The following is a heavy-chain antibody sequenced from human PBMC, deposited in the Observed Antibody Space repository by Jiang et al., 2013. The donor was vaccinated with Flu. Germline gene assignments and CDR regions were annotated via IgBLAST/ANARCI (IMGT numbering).Heavy chain of an antibody. CDR2: IYPGDSDT. J-gene: IGHJ6*04. CDR3: ARQQWLPSNYYYYYGMDV. D-gene: IGHD6-19*01. CDR1: GYSFTSYW. Sequence: QLVESGAEVKKPGESLKISCKGSGYSFTSYWIGWVRQMPGKGLEWMGIIYPGDSDTRYSPSFQGQVTISADKSISTAYLQWSSLKASDTAMYYCARQQWLPSNYYYYYGMDVWGKGTTVTVSS. V-gene: IGHV5-51*01.